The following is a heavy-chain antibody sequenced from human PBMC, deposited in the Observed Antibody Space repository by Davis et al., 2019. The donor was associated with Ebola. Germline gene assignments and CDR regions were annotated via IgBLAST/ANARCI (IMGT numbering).Heavy chain of an antibody. CDR1: GFTFPSST. V-gene: IGHV1-58*01. CDR3: AASQGGGSWLYDPPNWLDP. J-gene: IGHJ5*02. CDR2: IVVGSGHT. Sequence: AASVNVSCKASGFTFPSSTVQWVRHARGQRLEWIGWIVVGSGHTNYAQKFQERVTITRDMSRSTAYMELSSLRSEDTAVYYCAASQGGGSWLYDPPNWLDPWGQGTLVTVSS. D-gene: IGHD6-13*01.